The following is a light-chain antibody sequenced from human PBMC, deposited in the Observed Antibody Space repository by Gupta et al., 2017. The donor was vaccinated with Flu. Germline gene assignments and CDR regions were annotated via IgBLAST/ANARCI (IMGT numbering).Light chain of an antibody. J-gene: IGLJ3*02. V-gene: IGLV1-47*01. CDR3: AVWDDGLSGPV. Sequence: QSVLTQPPSTSGTPGQRVTISCSGSSSNIGTNSVYWYQNVPGTAPKLLMYRNNQRPSGVPDRFSGSKSGTSASLAISGLRPEDEADYYCAVWDDGLSGPVFGGGTKLTVL. CDR1: SSNIGTNS. CDR2: RNN.